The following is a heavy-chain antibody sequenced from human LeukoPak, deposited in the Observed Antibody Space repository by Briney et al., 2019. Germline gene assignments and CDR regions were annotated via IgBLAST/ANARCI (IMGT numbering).Heavy chain of an antibody. D-gene: IGHD1-7*01. CDR3: ARTTSMNYVGDAFHI. CDR2: INSDGINT. V-gene: IGHV3-74*01. CDR1: GFTFSSYW. Sequence: GGSLRLSCAASGFTFSSYWMSWVRQAPGKGLVWVSRINSDGINTTYADSVKGRFTISRDNAKSTLFLQMNSLRAEDTALYYCARTTSMNYVGDAFHIWGQGTMVTVSS. J-gene: IGHJ3*02.